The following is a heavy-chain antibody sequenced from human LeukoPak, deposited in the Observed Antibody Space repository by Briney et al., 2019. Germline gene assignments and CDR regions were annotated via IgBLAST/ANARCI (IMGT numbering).Heavy chain of an antibody. J-gene: IGHJ4*02. CDR1: GFAFSTYG. CDR2: IQSDGSSK. CDR3: AKGLYAGGNTFFDY. Sequence: GGSLRLSCAASGFAFSTYGMHWVRQGPGKGLEWVSFIQSDGSSKHYAESVEGRFTISRDNSKNTVYLQMNSLRVDDTAVFYCAKGLYAGGNTFFDYWGQGTLVIVSS. V-gene: IGHV3-30*02. D-gene: IGHD4-23*01.